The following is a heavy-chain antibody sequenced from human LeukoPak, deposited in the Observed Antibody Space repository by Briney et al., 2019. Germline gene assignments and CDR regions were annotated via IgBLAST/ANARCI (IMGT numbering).Heavy chain of an antibody. J-gene: IGHJ4*02. CDR2: IRYDGSNK. CDR3: AKARVFPTVTIFGY. CDR1: GFTFSSYG. V-gene: IGHV3-30*02. D-gene: IGHD4-17*01. Sequence: GGSLRLSCAASGFTFSSYGMHWVRQAPGKGLEGVAFIRYDGSNKYYADSVKGRFTISRDNSKNTVYLQMSSLRAEDTAVYYCAKARVFPTVTIFGYWGQGTLVTVSS.